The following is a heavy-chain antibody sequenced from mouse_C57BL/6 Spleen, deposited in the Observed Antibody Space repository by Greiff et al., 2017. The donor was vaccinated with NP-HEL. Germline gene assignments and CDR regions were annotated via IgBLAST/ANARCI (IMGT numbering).Heavy chain of an antibody. CDR3: ARGGKLGKDYFDY. CDR2: IDPSDSYT. V-gene: IGHV1-69*01. Sequence: QVQLQQPGAELVMPGASVKLSCKASGYTFTSYWMHWVKQRPGQGLEWIGEIDPSDSYTNYNQQFKGKSTLTVDKSSSTAYMQLSSLTSEDSAVYYCARGGKLGKDYFDYWGQGTTLTVSS. J-gene: IGHJ2*01. CDR1: GYTFTSYW. D-gene: IGHD4-1*01.